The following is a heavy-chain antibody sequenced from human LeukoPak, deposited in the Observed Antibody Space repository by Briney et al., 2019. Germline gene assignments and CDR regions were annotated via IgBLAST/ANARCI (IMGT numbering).Heavy chain of an antibody. D-gene: IGHD6-19*01. CDR2: ISGDAVSK. J-gene: IGHJ5*02. V-gene: IGHV3-23*01. Sequence: PGGSLRLSCRGSGFTFSSYDMSWVRQAPGKGLEWVSSISGDAVSKYYAESVRGRFTISRDNSKDTLYLQMNSLRAEDTALYFCTKDRHSSGWPNWFNPLGQGSLVIVSS. CDR3: TKDRHSSGWPNWFNP. CDR1: GFTFSSYD.